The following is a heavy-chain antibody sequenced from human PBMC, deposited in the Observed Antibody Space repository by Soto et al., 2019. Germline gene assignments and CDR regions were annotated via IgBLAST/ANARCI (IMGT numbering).Heavy chain of an antibody. CDR3: ARTAVVATILGPQYYFDY. J-gene: IGHJ4*02. CDR2: IYYSGST. V-gene: IGHV4-59*01. D-gene: IGHD5-12*01. CDR1: GGSISSYY. Sequence: SSETLSLTCTVSGGSISSYYWSWIRQPPGKGLEWIGYIYYSGSTNYNPSLKSRVTISVDTSKNQFSLKLSSVTAADTAVYYCARTAVVATILGPQYYFDYWGQGTLVTVSS.